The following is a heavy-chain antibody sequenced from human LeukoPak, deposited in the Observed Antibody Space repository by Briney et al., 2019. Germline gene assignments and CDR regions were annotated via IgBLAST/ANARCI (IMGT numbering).Heavy chain of an antibody. CDR3: AKKGGSSGRYDYLDY. V-gene: IGHV3-33*06. Sequence: GRSLRLSCAASGFTFSSYGMHWVRQAPGKGLEWVAVIWYDGSNKYYADSVKGRFTVYRDNSKKTVWLQMNSLRAEDTAVYYCAKKGGSSGRYDYLDYWGQGTLVTVSS. D-gene: IGHD6-19*01. CDR2: IWYDGSNK. J-gene: IGHJ4*02. CDR1: GFTFSSYG.